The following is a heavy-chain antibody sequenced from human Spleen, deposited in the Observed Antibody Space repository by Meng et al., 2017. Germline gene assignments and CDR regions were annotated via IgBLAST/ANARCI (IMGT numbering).Heavy chain of an antibody. J-gene: IGHJ5*02. CDR2: IGHSGIT. D-gene: IGHD6-19*01. V-gene: IGHV4-39*01. CDR1: VGSISPSGYY. CDR3: VRSSGWVRTGFDP. Sequence: QPHLQESGQGLVKPSEALSLPCSVSVGSISPSGYYWGWIRQPPGKGLEWIGSIGHSGITYYTPSFKSRVTVSIDTSKSQFSLKLTSVTAEDTAVYYCVRSSGWVRTGFDPWGQGTLVTVSS.